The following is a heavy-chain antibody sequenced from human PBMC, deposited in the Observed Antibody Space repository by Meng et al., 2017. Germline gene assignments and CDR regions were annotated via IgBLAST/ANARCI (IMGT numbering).Heavy chain of an antibody. J-gene: IGHJ4*02. CDR1: GYTFTSYD. V-gene: IGHV1-18*01. D-gene: IGHD3-22*01. Sequence: ASVKVSCKASGYTFTSYDIRWVRQAPGQGLEWMGWISAYNGNTNYAQKLQGRVTMTTDTSTSTAYMELRSLRSDDTTVDYSARVGHDSRGYYPHFDHWGQGTLVTVSS. CDR3: ARVGHDSRGYYPHFDH. CDR2: ISAYNGNT.